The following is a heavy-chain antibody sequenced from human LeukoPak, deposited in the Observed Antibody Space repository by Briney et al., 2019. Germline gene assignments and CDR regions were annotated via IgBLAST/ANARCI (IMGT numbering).Heavy chain of an antibody. V-gene: IGHV3-30-3*01. J-gene: IGHJ4*02. D-gene: IGHD6-13*01. CDR2: ISYDGSNK. CDR1: GFTFSSYA. CDR3: ARSTGGAAAGPDY. Sequence: GRSLRLSCAASGFTFSSYAMHWVRQAPGKGLEWVAVISYDGSNKYYADSAKGRFTISRDNSKNTLYLQMNSLRAEDTAVYYCARSTGGAAAGPDYWGQGTLVTVSS.